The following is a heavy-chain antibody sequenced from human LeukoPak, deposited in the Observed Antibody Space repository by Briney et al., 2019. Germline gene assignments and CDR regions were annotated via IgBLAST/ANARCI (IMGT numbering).Heavy chain of an antibody. CDR2: INPSGGST. J-gene: IGHJ4*02. V-gene: IGHV1-46*01. CDR1: GYTFTSYY. CDR3: ASGLMAAAGSTLFDY. D-gene: IGHD6-13*01. Sequence: GASVKVSCKASGYTFTSYYMHWVRQAHGQGLEWMGIINPSGGSTSYAQKFQGRVTMTRDTSTSTVYMELSSLRSEDTAVYYCASGLMAAAGSTLFDYWGQGTLVTVSS.